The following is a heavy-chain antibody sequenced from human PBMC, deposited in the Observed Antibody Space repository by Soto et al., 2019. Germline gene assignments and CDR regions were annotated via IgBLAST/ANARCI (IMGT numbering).Heavy chain of an antibody. D-gene: IGHD2-8*01. CDR2: TYPGDSDT. CDR3: ARQGSNGAYYYYGMDV. V-gene: IGHV5-51*01. CDR1: GYSFTSYW. J-gene: IGHJ6*02. Sequence: PGESLKISCKGSGYSFTSYWIGWVRQMPGKGLEWMGITYPGDSDTMYSPSFQGQVTFSADKSTSTAYLQWSSLKASDTAMYYCARQGSNGAYYYYGMDVWGQGTTVTVSS.